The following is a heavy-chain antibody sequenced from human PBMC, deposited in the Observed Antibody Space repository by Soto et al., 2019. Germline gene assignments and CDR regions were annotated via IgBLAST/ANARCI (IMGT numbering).Heavy chain of an antibody. CDR2: IYYSGST. CDR1: GGSISSGGYY. CDR3: ASAYDFWSGYYFGTYFDY. D-gene: IGHD3-3*01. V-gene: IGHV4-31*03. J-gene: IGHJ4*02. Sequence: SETLSLTCTVSGGSISSGGYYWSWIRQHPGKGLEWIGYIYYSGSTYYNPSLKSRVTISVDTSKNQFSLKLSSVTAADTAVYYCASAYDFWSGYYFGTYFDYWGQGTLVTVSS.